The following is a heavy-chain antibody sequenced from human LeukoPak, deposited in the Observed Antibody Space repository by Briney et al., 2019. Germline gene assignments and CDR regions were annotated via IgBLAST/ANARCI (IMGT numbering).Heavy chain of an antibody. V-gene: IGHV3-23*01. CDR3: TSRPFRGAVTGTED. J-gene: IGHJ4*02. CDR2: ISGIGGST. CDR1: AFTFSTYS. Sequence: GGSLRLSCGAAAFTFSTYSMSWVRHPPGGGLEWVLTISGIGGSTYYPVSGKGRFTISRDNSNNTLYLQMTSLRAADTAVYYCTSRPFRGAVTGTEDWGQGPLVTVSS. D-gene: IGHD6-19*01.